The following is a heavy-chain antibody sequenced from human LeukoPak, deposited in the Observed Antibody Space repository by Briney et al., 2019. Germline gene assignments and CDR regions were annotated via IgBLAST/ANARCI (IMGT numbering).Heavy chain of an antibody. J-gene: IGHJ6*02. CDR1: GGTFSSYA. V-gene: IGHV1-69*13. CDR3: ARFRYDILTGYYTEVPYGMDV. Sequence: GASVKVSCKASGGTFSSYAISWVRQAPGQGLEWMGGIIPIFGTANYAQKFQGRVTITADESTSTAYMELSSLRSEDTAVYYCARFRYDILTGYYTEVPYGMDVWGQGTTVTVSS. D-gene: IGHD3-9*01. CDR2: IIPIFGTA.